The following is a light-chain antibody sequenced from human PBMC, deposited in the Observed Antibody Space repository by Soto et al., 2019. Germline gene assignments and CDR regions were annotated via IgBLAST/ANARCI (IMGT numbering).Light chain of an antibody. J-gene: IGKJ1*01. CDR1: QGISSY. CDR3: QQYYSYPRT. CDR2: AAS. Sequence: AIRMTQSPSSFSASTGDRVTITCRASQGISSYLPWYQQKPGKAPKLLLYAASTLHSGVPSRFSGSGSGTDFTLTISWLQSEDFATYYCQQYYSYPRTFGQGTKVEIK. V-gene: IGKV1-8*01.